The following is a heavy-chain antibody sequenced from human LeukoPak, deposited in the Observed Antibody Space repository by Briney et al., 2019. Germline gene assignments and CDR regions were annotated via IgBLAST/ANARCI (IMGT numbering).Heavy chain of an antibody. D-gene: IGHD3-10*01. CDR3: ARDRGFGQADV. V-gene: IGHV3-7*01. Sequence: GGSLRLSCAASGFTFRSYGMSWLRQAPGKGLEWVANIKQDGGEKYYVDSVKGRFTISRDNAKNSLYLQMNSLRAEDTAVYYCARDRGFGQADVWGKGTTVTVSS. CDR2: IKQDGGEK. CDR1: GFTFRSYG. J-gene: IGHJ6*04.